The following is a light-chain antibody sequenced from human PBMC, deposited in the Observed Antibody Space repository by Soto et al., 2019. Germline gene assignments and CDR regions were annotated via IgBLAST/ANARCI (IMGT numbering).Light chain of an antibody. J-gene: IGKJ1*01. Sequence: TVLTQSPGTLSLFPGERATLSCRASQSLRSDSLAWYQHKPGQAPRVVIYSVSTRATGIADRFSGSGSGTDFTLTISRLEPADFALYYCQQYGSSRWTFGQGTKVDIK. CDR2: SVS. CDR1: QSLRSDS. CDR3: QQYGSSRWT. V-gene: IGKV3-20*01.